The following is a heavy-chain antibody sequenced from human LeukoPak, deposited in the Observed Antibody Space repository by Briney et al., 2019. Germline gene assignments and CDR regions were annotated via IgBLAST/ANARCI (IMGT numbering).Heavy chain of an antibody. V-gene: IGHV4-4*07. Sequence: WETLSLTCTVSGGSISTYHWSWIRQPAGKGLEWIGRIYSNEDTRYNPSLKSRVTMSVDTSKNQFSLKLSSVTAADTAVYYCARAAGASGGRYFDYWGQGTLVAVSS. D-gene: IGHD2-15*01. CDR3: ARAAGASGGRYFDY. J-gene: IGHJ4*02. CDR2: IYSNEDT. CDR1: GGSISTYH.